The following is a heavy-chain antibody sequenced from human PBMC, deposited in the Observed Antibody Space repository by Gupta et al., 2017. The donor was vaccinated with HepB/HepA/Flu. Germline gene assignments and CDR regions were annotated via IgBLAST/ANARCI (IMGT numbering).Heavy chain of an antibody. V-gene: IGHV4-59*01. D-gene: IGHD6-13*01. CDR1: GGSISRYS. Sequence: QVQLQESAPGLVRLSETLSLTCTVSGGSISRYSWCWIRQPPGKGLEGIGYIYYSGSTNYNPALKSRVTISVDTSKNQFSLKLSSVTAADTAVYYCARGSSRSSSWYRYWGQGTLVTVSS. CDR3: ARGSSRSSSWYRY. CDR2: IYYSGST. J-gene: IGHJ4*02.